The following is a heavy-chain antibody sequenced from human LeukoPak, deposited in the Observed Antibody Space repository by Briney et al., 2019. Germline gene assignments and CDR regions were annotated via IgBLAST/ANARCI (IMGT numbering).Heavy chain of an antibody. CDR1: GGSFSGYY. V-gene: IGHV4-34*01. CDR2: INHSGST. J-gene: IGHJ4*02. CDR3: ARRYFDY. Sequence: SETLSITCAVYGGSFSGYYWSWIRQPPGKGLEWIGEINHSGSTNYNPSLKSRVTISVDTSKNQFSLKLSSVTAADTAVYYCARRYFDYWGQGTLVTVSS.